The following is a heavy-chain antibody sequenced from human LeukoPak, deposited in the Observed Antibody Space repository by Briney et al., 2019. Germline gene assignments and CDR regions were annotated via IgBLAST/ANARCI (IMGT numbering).Heavy chain of an antibody. D-gene: IGHD3-10*01. Sequence: SETLSLTCTVSGCSISSNSYYWLWLRQPPGKGLVCIGSIYYSRSTSYNPFLKSCVTLSVSTSNKQFPLLLSPVTAADTAVYYWARQFYYGSGSYYRFDSWGQGTLVTVSS. CDR3: ARQFYYGSGSYYRFDS. CDR2: IYYSRST. J-gene: IGHJ4*02. V-gene: IGHV4-39*01. CDR1: GCSISSNSYY.